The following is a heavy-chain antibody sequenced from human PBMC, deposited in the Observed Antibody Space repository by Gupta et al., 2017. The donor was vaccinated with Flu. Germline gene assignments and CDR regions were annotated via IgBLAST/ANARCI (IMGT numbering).Heavy chain of an antibody. V-gene: IGHV4-34*01. CDR2: INHSGST. D-gene: IGHD6-6*01. CDR1: GGSFSGYY. Sequence: QVQLQQWGAGLLKPSETLSLTCAVYGGSFSGYYWSWIRQPPGKGLEWIGEINHSGSTNYNPSLKSRVTISVDTSKNQFSLKLSSVTAADTAVYYCARFRDSSSSPGGMDVWGQGTTVTVSS. CDR3: ARFRDSSSSPGGMDV. J-gene: IGHJ6*02.